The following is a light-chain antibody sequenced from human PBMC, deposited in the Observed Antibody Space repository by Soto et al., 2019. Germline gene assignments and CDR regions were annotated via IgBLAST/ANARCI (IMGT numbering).Light chain of an antibody. J-gene: IGKJ2*01. Sequence: DIQMTTSPSSLSASVGDRVTITCRASQSISHFLNLYPQKPGKAPELLIYAASSLHREVPSIFSGSGSGTNFTLTLSILQPEALATYSCQQSYTTPSTFGQGTKLEI. V-gene: IGKV1-39*01. CDR3: QQSYTTPST. CDR2: AAS. CDR1: QSISHF.